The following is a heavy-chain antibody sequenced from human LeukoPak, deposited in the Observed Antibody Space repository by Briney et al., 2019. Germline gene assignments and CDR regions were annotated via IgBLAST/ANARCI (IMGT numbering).Heavy chain of an antibody. J-gene: IGHJ5*02. CDR2: INSDASST. Sequence: GGSLRLSCAASGFTFSNYWMHWLRHAPGKGLVWVSRINSDASSTAYADSVKGRFTISRDNAKNTLSLQMHSLRAEDTAIYYCAREYQVTARFDPWGQGTLVTVSS. CDR1: GFTFSNYW. CDR3: AREYQVTARFDP. D-gene: IGHD2-2*01. V-gene: IGHV3-74*01.